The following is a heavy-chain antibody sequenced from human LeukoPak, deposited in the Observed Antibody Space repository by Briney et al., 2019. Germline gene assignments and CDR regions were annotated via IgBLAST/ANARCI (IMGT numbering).Heavy chain of an antibody. CDR3: ARDPKNYGDFRGWFDP. V-gene: IGHV4-31*03. J-gene: IGHJ5*02. Sequence: SQTLSLTCTVSGGSISSGGYYWSWIRQHPGKGLEWIGYIYYSGSTYYNPSLKSRVTISVDTSKNQFSLKLSSVTAADTAVYYCARDPKNYGDFRGWFDPWGQGTLVTVPS. D-gene: IGHD4-17*01. CDR2: IYYSGST. CDR1: GGSISSGGYY.